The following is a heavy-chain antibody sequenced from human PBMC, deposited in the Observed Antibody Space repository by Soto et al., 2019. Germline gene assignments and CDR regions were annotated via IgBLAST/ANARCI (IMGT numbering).Heavy chain of an antibody. CDR3: ARGGCSGGSCYPYYYYYMDV. V-gene: IGHV4-31*03. J-gene: IGHJ6*03. CDR1: GGSISSGVYY. CDR2: IYYSGST. D-gene: IGHD2-15*01. Sequence: QVQLQESGPGLVKSSQTLSLTCTVSGGSISSGVYYCSWIRQHPGKGLEWIGHIYYSGSTYYNPSLKSRVTTSVDTSKKQFSLKLNSVTAADTAVYYCARGGCSGGSCYPYYYYYMDVWGEGTTVTVSS.